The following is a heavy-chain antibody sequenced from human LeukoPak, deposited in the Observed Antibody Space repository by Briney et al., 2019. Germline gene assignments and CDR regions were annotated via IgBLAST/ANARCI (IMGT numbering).Heavy chain of an antibody. Sequence: SETLSLTCAVYGGSFSGYSWTWIRQPPGKGLEWIGEIDRSGSTNYNPSLKSRLTISVDTSKNQFSLKLSSVTAADTAVYYCARDRGSQSSSVGATAPYHRGQGTLVTVSS. CDR3: ARDRGSQSSSVGATAPYH. CDR1: GGSFSGYS. CDR2: IDRSGST. J-gene: IGHJ4*02. D-gene: IGHD1-26*01. V-gene: IGHV4-34*01.